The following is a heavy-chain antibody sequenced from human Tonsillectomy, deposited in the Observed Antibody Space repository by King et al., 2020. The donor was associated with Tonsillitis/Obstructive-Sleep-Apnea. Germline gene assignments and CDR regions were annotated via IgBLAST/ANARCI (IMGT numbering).Heavy chain of an antibody. Sequence: VQLQESGPGLVKPSETLSLPCTVSGGSISSYYWSWIRQPPGKGLEWIGSIYYSGSTNYNPSLKSRVTISVDTSKNQFSLKLSSVTAADTAVYYCARAHGSGSADFDYWGQGTLVTVSS. D-gene: IGHD3-10*01. J-gene: IGHJ4*02. CDR3: ARAHGSGSADFDY. CDR1: GGSISSYY. CDR2: IYYSGST. V-gene: IGHV4-59*01.